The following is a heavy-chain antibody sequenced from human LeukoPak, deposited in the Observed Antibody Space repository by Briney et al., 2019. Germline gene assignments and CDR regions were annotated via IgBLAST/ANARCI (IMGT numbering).Heavy chain of an antibody. J-gene: IGHJ4*02. D-gene: IGHD3-10*02. CDR3: ARDSSTLWSGDGYFDY. V-gene: IGHV1-18*01. CDR1: GYTFTSYG. CDR2: ISAYNGNT. Sequence: ASVKVSCKASGYTFTSYGISWVRQAPGQALEWMGWISAYNGNTNYAQKLQGRVTMTTDTSTSTAYMELRSLRSDDTAVYYCARDSSTLWSGDGYFDYWGQGTLVTVSS.